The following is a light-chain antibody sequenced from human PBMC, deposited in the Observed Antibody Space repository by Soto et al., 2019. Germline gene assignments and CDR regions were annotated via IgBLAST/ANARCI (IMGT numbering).Light chain of an antibody. J-gene: IGLJ3*02. CDR1: SSDVGGYKY. V-gene: IGLV2-14*01. CDR3: TSYTSSSNWV. Sequence: QSVLTQPASVSGSPGQSITISCTGTSSDVGGYKYVSWFQQHPGKAPKLMIYKVSNRPSGLSNRFSGSKSGNTASLTISGLQAEDEADYYCTSYTSSSNWVFGGGTKLTVL. CDR2: KVS.